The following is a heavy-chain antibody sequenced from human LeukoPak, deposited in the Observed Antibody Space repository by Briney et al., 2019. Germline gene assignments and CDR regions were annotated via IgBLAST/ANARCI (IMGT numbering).Heavy chain of an antibody. CDR3: ARARIRSSWYFDD. CDR2: IWYDGSNK. D-gene: IGHD6-13*01. V-gene: IGHV3-33*01. CDR1: GFTFSSYG. J-gene: IGHJ4*02. Sequence: GGSLRLSCAASGFTFSSYGMHWVRQAPGKGLEWVAVIWYDGSNKYYADSVKGRFTISRDNSKNTLYLQMNSLRAEDTAVYYCARARIRSSWYFDDWGQGTLVTVSS.